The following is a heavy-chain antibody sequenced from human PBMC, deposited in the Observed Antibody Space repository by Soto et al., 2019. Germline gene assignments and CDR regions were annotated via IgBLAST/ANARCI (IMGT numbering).Heavy chain of an antibody. J-gene: IGHJ6*03. V-gene: IGHV3-48*01. CDR3: ARDRDLWFGELGYMDV. D-gene: IGHD3-10*01. Sequence: EVQLVESGGGLVQPGGSLRLSCAASGFTFSSYSMNWVRQAPGKGLEWASYISSSSSTIYYADSVKGRFTISRDNAKNSLYLQMNSLRAEDTAVYYCARDRDLWFGELGYMDVWGKGTTVTVSS. CDR2: ISSSSSTI. CDR1: GFTFSSYS.